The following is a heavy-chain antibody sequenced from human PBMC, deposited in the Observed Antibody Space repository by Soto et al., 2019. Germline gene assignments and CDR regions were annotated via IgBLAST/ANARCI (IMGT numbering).Heavy chain of an antibody. D-gene: IGHD2-15*01. CDR2: INPNSGGT. CDR3: ARASNQDQSRAAAFDM. V-gene: IGHV1-2*04. CDR1: GYTFTGYY. J-gene: IGHJ3*02. Sequence: ASVEVSCKASGYTFTGYYIHWVRQAPGQGLEWMGWINPNSGGTNYAQKFQGWVTMTRDTSISTAYMELSRLRSDDTAVYYCARASNQDQSRAAAFDMWGQGTLLTL.